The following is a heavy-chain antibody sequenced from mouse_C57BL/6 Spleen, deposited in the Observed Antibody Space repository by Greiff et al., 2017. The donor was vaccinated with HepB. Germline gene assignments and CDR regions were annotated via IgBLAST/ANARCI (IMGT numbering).Heavy chain of an antibody. CDR2: ISSGGSYT. J-gene: IGHJ3*01. CDR1: GFTFSSYG. CDR3: AREFAY. Sequence: DVHLVESGGDLVKPGGSLKLSCAASGFTFSSYGMSWVRQTPDKRLEWVATISSGGSYTYYPDSVKERFTISRDNAKNTLYLQMSSLKSEDTAMYYCAREFAYWGQGTLVTVSA. V-gene: IGHV5-6*01.